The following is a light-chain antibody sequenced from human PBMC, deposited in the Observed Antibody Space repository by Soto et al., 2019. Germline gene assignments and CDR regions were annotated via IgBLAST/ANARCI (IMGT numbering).Light chain of an antibody. Sequence: QSVLTQPASVSGSPGQSITISCTRTSSDVGSYNLVSWYQQHPGKAPKLMIYEGSKRPSGVSNRFSGSKSGNTASLTISGLQAEDEADYYCCSYAASYVFGTGTKVTVL. CDR3: CSYAASYV. CDR1: SSDVGSYNL. V-gene: IGLV2-23*01. J-gene: IGLJ1*01. CDR2: EGS.